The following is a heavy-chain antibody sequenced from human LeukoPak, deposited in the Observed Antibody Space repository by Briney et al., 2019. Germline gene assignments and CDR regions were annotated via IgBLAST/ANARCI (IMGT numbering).Heavy chain of an antibody. CDR3: ARDRYRSSSEEVDY. J-gene: IGHJ4*02. V-gene: IGHV3-23*01. CDR1: GFTFSSYA. CDR2: ISGSGGST. Sequence: GGSLRLSCAASGFTFSSYAMSWVRQAPGKGLEWVSAISGSGGSTYYADSVKGRFTISRDNAKNSLYLQMNSLRAEDTAVYYCARDRYRSSSEEVDYWGQGTLVTVSS. D-gene: IGHD6-6*01.